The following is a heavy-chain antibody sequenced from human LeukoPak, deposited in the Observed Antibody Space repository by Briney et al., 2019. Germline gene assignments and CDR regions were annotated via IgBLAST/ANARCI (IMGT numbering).Heavy chain of an antibody. CDR2: IKSKTDGGTT. CDR1: GFTFSNAW. D-gene: IGHD3-22*01. J-gene: IGHJ4*02. V-gene: IGHV3-15*01. CDR3: TTDADPYYYDSSGYFGY. Sequence: PGGSLRLSCAASGFTFSNAWMSWVRQAPGKGLEWVGRIKSKTDGGTTDYAAPVKGRFTISRDDSKNTLYLQMNSLKTEDTAVYYCTTDADPYYYDSSGYFGYWGQGTLVTVSS.